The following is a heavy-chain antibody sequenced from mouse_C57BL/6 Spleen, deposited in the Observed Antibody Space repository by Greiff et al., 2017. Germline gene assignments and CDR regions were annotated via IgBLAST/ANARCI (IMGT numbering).Heavy chain of an antibody. V-gene: IGHV1-5*01. CDR3: IGYYDSFDY. CDR1: GYTFTSYW. Sequence: EVQLQQSGTVLARPGASVKMSCKTSGYTFTSYWMHWVKQRPGQGLEWIGAIYPGNSDTSYNQKFKGKAKLTAVTSASTAYMELSSLPNEDSAVYYCIGYYDSFDYWGQGTTLTVSS. CDR2: IYPGNSDT. J-gene: IGHJ2*01. D-gene: IGHD2-4*01.